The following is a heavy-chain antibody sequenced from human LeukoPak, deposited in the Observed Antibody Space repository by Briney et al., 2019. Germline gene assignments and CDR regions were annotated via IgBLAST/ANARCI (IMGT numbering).Heavy chain of an antibody. CDR2: INHSGST. CDR1: GDSMNNYF. Sequence: PSETLSLTCSVSGDSMNNYFWSWIRQPPGKGLEWIGEINHSGSTNYNPSLKSRVTISVDTSKNQFSLKLNSVTAADTAVYYCARRLLGYCSGGSCYSGYFQHWGRGTLVTVSS. CDR3: ARRLLGYCSGGSCYSGYFQH. J-gene: IGHJ1*01. D-gene: IGHD2-15*01. V-gene: IGHV4-34*01.